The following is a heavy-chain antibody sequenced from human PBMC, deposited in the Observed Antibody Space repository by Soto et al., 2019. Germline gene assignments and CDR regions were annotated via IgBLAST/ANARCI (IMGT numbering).Heavy chain of an antibody. D-gene: IGHD6-13*01. V-gene: IGHV4-34*01. CDR3: ARGPYSSSWTDDY. J-gene: IGHJ4*02. CDR1: GGSFSGYY. Sequence: QVQLQQWGAGLLKPSETLSLTCAVYGGSFSGYYWSWIRQPPGKGLEWIGEINHSGSTNYNPSLKSRVTISVDTSKNQFSVKLSSVTAADTAVYYCARGPYSSSWTDDYWGQGTLVTVSS. CDR2: INHSGST.